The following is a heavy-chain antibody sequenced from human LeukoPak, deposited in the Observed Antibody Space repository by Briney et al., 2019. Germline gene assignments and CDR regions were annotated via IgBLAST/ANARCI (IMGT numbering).Heavy chain of an antibody. V-gene: IGHV4-4*07. CDR2: IYTSGST. CDR3: AREAAAGTFYFDY. J-gene: IGHJ4*02. CDR1: GDSISNYY. Sequence: SETLSLTCFVSGDSISNYYWSWIRQPAGKGLDWIGRIYTSGSTNYNPSLKSRVTMSVDTSKNQFSLKLSSVTAADTAVYHCAREAAAGTFYFDYWGQGTLVTVSS. D-gene: IGHD6-13*01.